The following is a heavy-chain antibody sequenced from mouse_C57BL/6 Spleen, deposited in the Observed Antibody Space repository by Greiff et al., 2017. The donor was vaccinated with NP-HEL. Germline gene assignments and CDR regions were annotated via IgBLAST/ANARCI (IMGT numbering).Heavy chain of an antibody. Sequence: EVQLVESGPGLVKPSQSLSLTCSVTGYSITSGYYWNWIRQFPGNKLEWMGYISYDGSNNYNPSLKNRISITRDTSKNQFFLKLNSVTTEDTATYYCARDRGYGDYWGQGTTLTVSS. D-gene: IGHD1-1*02. CDR2: ISYDGSN. J-gene: IGHJ2*01. CDR1: GYSITSGYY. CDR3: ARDRGYGDY. V-gene: IGHV3-6*01.